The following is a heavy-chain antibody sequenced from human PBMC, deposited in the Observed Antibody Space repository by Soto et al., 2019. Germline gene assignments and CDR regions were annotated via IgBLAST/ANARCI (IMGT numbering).Heavy chain of an antibody. Sequence: VQLEESGGGPTEPGMSRTLACVGSGFTFSNYDIHWVRQAPGKGLEWVGVMFRNGYTEYYAASLQGRFIIVRDNSKSMVYLQITDLRVEDSGLYFCARGESGPQIEKSSGMDVWGHGTTVTVSS. J-gene: IGHJ6*02. CDR2: MFRNGYTE. D-gene: IGHD3-10*01. CDR1: GFTFSNYD. CDR3: ARGESGPQIEKSSGMDV. V-gene: IGHV3-33*01.